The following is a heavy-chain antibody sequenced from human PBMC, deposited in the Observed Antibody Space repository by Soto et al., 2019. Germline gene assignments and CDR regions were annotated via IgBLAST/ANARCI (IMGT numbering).Heavy chain of an antibody. CDR3: TRENDNMWGSYRYTDY. Sequence: GGSLRLSCTPSGFTFADYAMSWFRQAPGKGLEWVGFIRSKAYGGANLSAASVKGRFTVSRDDSKSIAYLQMNSLKIDDTAVYYCTRENDNMWGSYRYTDYWGQGTLVTVSS. CDR1: GFTFADYA. J-gene: IGHJ4*02. D-gene: IGHD3-16*02. CDR2: IRSKAYGGAN. V-gene: IGHV3-49*03.